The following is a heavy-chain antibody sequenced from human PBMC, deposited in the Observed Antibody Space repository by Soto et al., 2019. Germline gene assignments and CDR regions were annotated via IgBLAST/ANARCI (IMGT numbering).Heavy chain of an antibody. CDR2: IYYSGST. V-gene: IGHV4-59*01. Sequence: ASETLSLTCTVSGGSISSYYWSWIRQPPGKGLEWIGYIYYSGSTNYNPSLKSRVTISVDTSKNQFSLKLSSVTAADTAVYYCARALRGDGYKPNRVDIWGQGTMVTVSS. CDR3: ARALRGDGYKPNRVDI. J-gene: IGHJ3*02. CDR1: GGSISSYY. D-gene: IGHD5-12*01.